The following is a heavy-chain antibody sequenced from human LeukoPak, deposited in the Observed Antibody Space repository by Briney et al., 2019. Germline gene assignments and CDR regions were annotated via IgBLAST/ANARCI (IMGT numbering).Heavy chain of an antibody. CDR3: ASLMLYGSGSYYNVRHYYYMDV. Sequence: NASETLSLTCAVYGGSFSGYYWSWIRQPPGKGLEWIGEINHSGSTNYNPSLKSRVTISVDTSKNQFSLKLSSVTAADTAVYYCASLMLYGSGSYYNVRHYYYMDVWGKGTTVTISS. J-gene: IGHJ6*03. D-gene: IGHD3-10*01. V-gene: IGHV4-34*01. CDR2: INHSGST. CDR1: GGSFSGYY.